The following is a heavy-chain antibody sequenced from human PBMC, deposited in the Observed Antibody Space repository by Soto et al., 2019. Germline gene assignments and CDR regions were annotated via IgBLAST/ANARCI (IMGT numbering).Heavy chain of an antibody. Sequence: SETLPLTCTVSGGSISSSSYYWGWIRQPPGKGLEWIGSIYYSGSTYYNPSLKSRVTISVDTSKNQYSQKLSSVTAADKSVYYCARTMYYYDSSGYYYGDLDYWGQGTLVTVSS. D-gene: IGHD3-22*01. CDR3: ARTMYYYDSSGYYYGDLDY. J-gene: IGHJ4*02. CDR2: IYYSGST. CDR1: GGSISSSSYY. V-gene: IGHV4-39*01.